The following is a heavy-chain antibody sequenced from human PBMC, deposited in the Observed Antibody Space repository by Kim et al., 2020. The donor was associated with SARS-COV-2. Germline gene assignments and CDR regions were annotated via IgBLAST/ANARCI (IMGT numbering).Heavy chain of an antibody. J-gene: IGHJ4*02. Sequence: SETLSLTCTVSGGSISDYYWTWIRQPPGKGLEWIGYIYYTGSTNYNPSLKSRVTISVDTSKNQVSLKLTSVTAADTAVYYCARGGSYYDSWGQGTLVTVSS. CDR1: GGSISDYY. V-gene: IGHV4-59*01. D-gene: IGHD3-16*01. CDR2: IYYTGST. CDR3: ARGGSYYDS.